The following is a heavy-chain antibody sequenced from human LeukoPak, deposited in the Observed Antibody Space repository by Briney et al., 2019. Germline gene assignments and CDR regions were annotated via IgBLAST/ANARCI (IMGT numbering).Heavy chain of an antibody. CDR1: GFTFSNYW. D-gene: IGHD3-10*02. CDR3: TRSVFPYYFDC. J-gene: IGHJ4*02. V-gene: IGHV3-74*01. CDR2: TNNDGSST. Sequence: GGSLRLSCVASGFTFSNYWIHWVRQAPGKGLVWVSRTNNDGSSTTYADFVKGRFTSSRDNAKNTLYLQMDNLRAEDTAVYYCTRSVFPYYFDCWGQGTLVTVSS.